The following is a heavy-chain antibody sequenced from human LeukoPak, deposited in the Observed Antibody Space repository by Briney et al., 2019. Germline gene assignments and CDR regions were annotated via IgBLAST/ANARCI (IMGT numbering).Heavy chain of an antibody. CDR3: ARDRGYCSSTSCPDPLYYYYGMDV. Sequence: PGGSLRLSCAASGFTSSSYEMNWVRQAPGKGLEWVPYISSSGSTIYYADSVKGRFTISRDNAKNSLYLQMNSLRAEDTAVYYCARDRGYCSSTSCPDPLYYYYGMDVWGKGTTVTVSS. CDR2: ISSSGSTI. CDR1: GFTSSSYE. V-gene: IGHV3-48*03. D-gene: IGHD2-2*01. J-gene: IGHJ6*04.